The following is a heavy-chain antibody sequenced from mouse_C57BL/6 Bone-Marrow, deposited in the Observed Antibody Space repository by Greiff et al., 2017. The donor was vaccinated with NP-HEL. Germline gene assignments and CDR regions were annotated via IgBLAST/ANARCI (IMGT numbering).Heavy chain of an antibody. D-gene: IGHD2-3*01. Sequence: QVQLKESGAELVKPGASVKISCKASGYAFSSYWMNWVKQRPGKGLEWIGQIYPGDGDTNYNGKFKGKATLTADKSSSTAYMQLSSLTSEDSAVYFCARGEDGYYIAYWGQGTLVTVSA. V-gene: IGHV1-80*01. CDR1: GYAFSSYW. J-gene: IGHJ3*01. CDR2: IYPGDGDT. CDR3: ARGEDGYYIAY.